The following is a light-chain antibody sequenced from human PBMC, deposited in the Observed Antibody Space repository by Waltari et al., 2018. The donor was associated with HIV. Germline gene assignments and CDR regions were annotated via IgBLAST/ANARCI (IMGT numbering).Light chain of an antibody. CDR2: WAS. CDR3: QQYYSSPWT. J-gene: IGKJ1*01. Sequence: IVMTQSSDSLAVSLGARATTDCRSRQTVLSSSNNKNYSTWYRQKPGQPPKLLLYWASTRESGVPDRFSGSGSGTNFTLTISRLQAEDAATYYCQQYYSSPWTFGQGTKV. V-gene: IGKV4-1*01. CDR1: QTVLSSSNNKNY.